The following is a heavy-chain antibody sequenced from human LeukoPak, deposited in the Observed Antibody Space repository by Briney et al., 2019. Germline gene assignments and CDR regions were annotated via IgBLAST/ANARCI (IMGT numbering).Heavy chain of an antibody. D-gene: IGHD3-3*01. CDR3: ARSLAYYDFWSGSDY. CDR2: INPNSGGT. V-gene: IGHV1-2*02. Sequence: GASVKVSCKASGYTFTGYYMHWVRQAPGQGLEWMGWINPNSGGTNYAQKFQGRVTMTRDTSISTAYMELSRPRSDDTAVYYCARSLAYYDFWSGSDYWGQGTLVTVSS. J-gene: IGHJ4*02. CDR1: GYTFTGYY.